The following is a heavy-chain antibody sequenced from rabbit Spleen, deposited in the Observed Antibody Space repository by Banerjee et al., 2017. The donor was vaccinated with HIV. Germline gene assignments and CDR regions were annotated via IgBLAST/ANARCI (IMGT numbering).Heavy chain of an antibody. Sequence: HLKESGGGLVQPGGSLKLSCTASGFTLSSYYMNWVRQAPGKGLEWIGYIDPVFGTTHYASWVNGRFTISSDNAQNTVDLQLNSLTVVDTATYFCARSLFSTNAALWGQGTLVTVS. V-gene: IGHV1S7*01. CDR3: ARSLFSTNAAL. CDR2: IDPVFGTT. D-gene: IGHD4-2*01. J-gene: IGHJ4*01. CDR1: GFTLSSYY.